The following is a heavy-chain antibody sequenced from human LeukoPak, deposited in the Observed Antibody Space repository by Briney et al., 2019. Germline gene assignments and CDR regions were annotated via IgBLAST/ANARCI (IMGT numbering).Heavy chain of an antibody. J-gene: IGHJ4*02. D-gene: IGHD2-2*01. CDR1: GFTFGDYA. CDR3: ARALPGCGSTNCYGLDY. Sequence: GGSLRLSCTASGFTFGDYAMSWVRQAPGKGLEWVGFIRSKAYGGTTEYAASVKGRFTISRDDSKSIAYLQMNSLKTEDTAVYYCARALPGCGSTNCYGLDYWGQGTLVTVSS. CDR2: IRSKAYGGTT. V-gene: IGHV3-49*04.